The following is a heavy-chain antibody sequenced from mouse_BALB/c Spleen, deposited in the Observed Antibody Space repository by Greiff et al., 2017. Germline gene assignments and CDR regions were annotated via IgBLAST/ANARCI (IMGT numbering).Heavy chain of an antibody. CDR3: AGLRSYYAMDY. CDR1: GYTFTSYW. V-gene: IGHV1-69*02. CDR2: IDPSDSYT. Sequence: VQLQQPGAELVKPGASVKLSCKASGYTFTSYWMHWVKQRPGQGLEWIGEIDPSDSYTNYNQKFKGKATLTVDKSSSTAYMQLSSLTSEDSAVYYCAGLRSYYAMDYWGQGTSVTVSS. J-gene: IGHJ4*01. D-gene: IGHD2-4*01.